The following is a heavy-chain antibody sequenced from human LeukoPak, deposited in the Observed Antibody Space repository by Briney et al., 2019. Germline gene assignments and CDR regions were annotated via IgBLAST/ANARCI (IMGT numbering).Heavy chain of an antibody. CDR1: GYSFSSFW. CDR3: ARHGYYDFWSGRNWFDP. CDR2: IYPGDSVT. J-gene: IGHJ5*02. D-gene: IGHD3-3*01. Sequence: GESLKISCKASGYSFSSFWIAWVRQMPGKGLEWMGIIYPGDSVTRYSPSFQGQVTISADKSITTAYLQWSSLKASDTAIYYCARHGYYDFWSGRNWFDPWGQGTLVTVSS. V-gene: IGHV5-51*01.